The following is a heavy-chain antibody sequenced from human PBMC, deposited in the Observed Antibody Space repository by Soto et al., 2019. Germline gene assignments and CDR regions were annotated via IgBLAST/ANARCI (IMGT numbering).Heavy chain of an antibody. Sequence: TGGSLRLSCAASGFTFSSYSMHWVRQAPGKGLGWVALILYDGSNKYYADSVKGRFIISRDNSKNALYVQMNSLRAEDTAVYYCARDTSPVDYVAGIYYDALDVWGPGTMVTVSS. CDR3: ARDTSPVDYVAGIYYDALDV. D-gene: IGHD3-10*01. J-gene: IGHJ3*01. V-gene: IGHV3-30-3*01. CDR1: GFTFSSYS. CDR2: ILYDGSNK.